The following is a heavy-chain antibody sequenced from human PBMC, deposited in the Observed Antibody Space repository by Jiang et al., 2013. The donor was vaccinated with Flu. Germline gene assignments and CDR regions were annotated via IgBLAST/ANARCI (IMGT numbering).Heavy chain of an antibody. Sequence: VQLVESGGGLVQPGRSLRLSCTASGFTFGDYAMSWFRQAPGKGLEWVGFIRSKAYGGTTEYAASVKGRFTISRDDSKSIAYLQMNSLKTEDTAVYYCTRLVATSYYFDYWGQGTLVTVSS. J-gene: IGHJ4*02. CDR1: GFTFGDYA. CDR2: IRSKAYGGTT. CDR3: TRLVATSYYFDY. D-gene: IGHD5-12*01. V-gene: IGHV3-49*03.